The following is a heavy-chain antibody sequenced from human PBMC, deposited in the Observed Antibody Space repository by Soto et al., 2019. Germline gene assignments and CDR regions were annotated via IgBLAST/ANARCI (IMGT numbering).Heavy chain of an antibody. CDR2: TFYTGTT. V-gene: IGHV4-39*01. D-gene: IGHD3-3*01. CDR1: GGLIRYHH. J-gene: IGHJ4*02. CDR3: AREDKSAPDC. Sequence: PSETPGPPLAFHGGLIRYHHLALVPPPPGKGLEWMGSTFYTGTTYYSPSLERRFPISVDPPKNQFSLKLSSVTAADTAVYYWAREDKSAPDCWGQGTLVTVSS.